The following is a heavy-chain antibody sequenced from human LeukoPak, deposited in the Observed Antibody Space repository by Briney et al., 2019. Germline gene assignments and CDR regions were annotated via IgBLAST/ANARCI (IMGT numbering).Heavy chain of an antibody. V-gene: IGHV3-30-3*01. Sequence: GGSLRLSCAASGFTFSSYAMHWVRQAPGKGLEWVAVISYNGSNKYYPDSVKGRFTISRDNSKNTLHLQMNSLRAEDTAVYYCARDGDIVVVGYYFDYWGQGTLVSVSS. CDR2: ISYNGSNK. CDR1: GFTFSSYA. CDR3: ARDGDIVVVGYYFDY. D-gene: IGHD2-15*01. J-gene: IGHJ4*02.